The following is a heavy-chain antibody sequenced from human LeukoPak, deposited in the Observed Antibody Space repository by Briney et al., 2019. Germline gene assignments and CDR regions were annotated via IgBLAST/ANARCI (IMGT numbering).Heavy chain of an antibody. CDR1: GFTFSRYE. Sequence: EGSLRLSCAASGFTFSRYEMNWVRQAPGKGLEWVSYISSSGGSIYYADSVKGRFTSSRDNTKNSLYLQMNSLRAEDTAVYYCARGRIRFDYWGQGTLVTVSS. J-gene: IGHJ4*02. D-gene: IGHD2-21*01. CDR3: ARGRIRFDY. V-gene: IGHV3-48*03. CDR2: ISSSGGSI.